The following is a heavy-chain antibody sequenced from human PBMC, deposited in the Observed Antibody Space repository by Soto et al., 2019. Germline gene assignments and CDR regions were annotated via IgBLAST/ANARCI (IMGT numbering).Heavy chain of an antibody. V-gene: IGHV4-59*01. CDR3: ARYLGVPAAMRGYYYCCGMDV. Sequence: SETLSLTCTVSGGSISSYYWSWIRQPPGKGLEWIGYIYYSGSTNYNPSPKSRVTISVDTSNNQFSLKLSSVTAADTAVYYCARYLGVPAAMRGYYYCCGMDVWGQGTTVTVSS. CDR1: GGSISSYY. J-gene: IGHJ6*02. D-gene: IGHD2-2*01. CDR2: IYYSGST.